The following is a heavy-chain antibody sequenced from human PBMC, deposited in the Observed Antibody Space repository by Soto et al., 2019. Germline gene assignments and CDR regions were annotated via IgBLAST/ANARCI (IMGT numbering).Heavy chain of an antibody. J-gene: IGHJ3*02. CDR1: GLTVSSNY. CDR3: ARDPTGSAAFDI. V-gene: IGHV3-53*01. Sequence: EVQLVESGGGLIQPGGSLRPPCAASGLTVSSNYRSWVRQAPGKGLAWVSVFYSGGSPYYADSVKGRFTISRDNSKNTLYLQRNSLRAEDTAVYYCARDPTGSAAFDIGGQGTMVTGSS. CDR2: FYSGGSP. D-gene: IGHD3-10*01.